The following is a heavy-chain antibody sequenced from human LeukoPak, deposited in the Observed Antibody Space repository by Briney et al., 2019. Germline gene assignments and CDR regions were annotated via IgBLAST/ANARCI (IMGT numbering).Heavy chain of an antibody. CDR3: ARHGEGGDYFDY. D-gene: IGHD3-16*01. V-gene: IGHV4-59*08. CDR1: GDSMSSYY. CDR2: IYYSGST. J-gene: IGHJ4*02. Sequence: PSETLSLTCTVSGDSMSSYYWSWLRQPPGKGLEWIGYIYYSGSTNYNPSLKSRVTISVDTSKNQFSLKLSSVTAADTAVYYGARHGEGGDYFDYWGQGTLVTVSS.